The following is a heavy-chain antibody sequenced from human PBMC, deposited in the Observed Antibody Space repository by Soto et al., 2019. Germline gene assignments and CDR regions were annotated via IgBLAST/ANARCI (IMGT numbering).Heavy chain of an antibody. J-gene: IGHJ4*02. D-gene: IGHD3-9*01. V-gene: IGHV1-8*01. CDR3: ARGGGYYDILTGYDY. CDR2: MNPNSGNT. Sequence: QVQLVQSGAEVKKPGASVKVSCKASGYTFTSYDVIWVRQVTGQGLECMGWMNPNSGNTDYAEKFQGRVTMTRDTSMSTAYMELSSLRFEDTAVYYCARGGGYYDILTGYDYWGQGSLVTVSS. CDR1: GYTFTSYD.